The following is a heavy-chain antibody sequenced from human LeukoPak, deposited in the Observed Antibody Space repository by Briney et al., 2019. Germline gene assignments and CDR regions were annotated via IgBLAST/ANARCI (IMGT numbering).Heavy chain of an antibody. CDR2: ISSSGSTI. J-gene: IGHJ4*02. CDR1: GFTFSDYY. Sequence: GGSLRLSCAASGFTFSDYYMSWIRQAPGKGLEWVSYISSSGSTIYYADSVKGRFTISRDNAKNSLYLQMNSLRAEDTAVYYCARGIGGGVWPYYDLSPNFDYWGQGTLVTVSS. CDR3: ARGIGGGVWPYYDLSPNFDY. V-gene: IGHV3-11*01. D-gene: IGHD3-22*01.